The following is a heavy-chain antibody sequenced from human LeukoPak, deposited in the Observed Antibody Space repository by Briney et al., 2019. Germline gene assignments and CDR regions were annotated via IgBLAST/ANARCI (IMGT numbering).Heavy chain of an antibody. CDR3: AKSNGYGLVDI. V-gene: IGHV4-38-2*02. CDR2: IYHSGTT. CDR1: AYSISSTYY. D-gene: IGHD3-10*01. Sequence: SEALSLTCTVSAYSISSTYYWGWIRQPPGKGLQWIGSIYHSGTTYYNPSLKSRVTISVDTSRNQFSLKLNSVTAADTAVYYCAKSNGYGLVDIWGQGTMVTVSS. J-gene: IGHJ3*02.